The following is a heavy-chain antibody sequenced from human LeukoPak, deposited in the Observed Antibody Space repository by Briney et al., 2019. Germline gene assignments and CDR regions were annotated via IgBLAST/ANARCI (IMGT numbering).Heavy chain of an antibody. V-gene: IGHV3-7*01. J-gene: IGHJ6*02. D-gene: IGHD1-7*01. CDR1: GFTFSNHW. CDR3: ARRKLTYYYGMDV. CDR2: INQDGSEK. Sequence: RGSLRLSCAASGFTFSNHWMSWVRQAPGKRLEWVANINQDGSEKYYVDSVKGRFTVSRDNAKNSLDLQMNTLRAEDTAVYYCARRKLTYYYGMDVWGQGTTVTVSS.